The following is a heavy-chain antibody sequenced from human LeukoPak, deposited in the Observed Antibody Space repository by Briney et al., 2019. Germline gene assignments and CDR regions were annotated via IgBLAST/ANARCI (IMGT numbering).Heavy chain of an antibody. D-gene: IGHD1-7*01. Sequence: ASVKVSCKASGYTFTSYGISWVRQAPGQGLEWMGWISAYNGNTNYAQKLQGRVTMTTDTSTSTAYMELRSLRSDDTAVYYCARDRNYVLQRQTASDAFDIWGQGTMVTVSS. V-gene: IGHV1-18*01. CDR1: GYTFTSYG. J-gene: IGHJ3*02. CDR2: ISAYNGNT. CDR3: ARDRNYVLQRQTASDAFDI.